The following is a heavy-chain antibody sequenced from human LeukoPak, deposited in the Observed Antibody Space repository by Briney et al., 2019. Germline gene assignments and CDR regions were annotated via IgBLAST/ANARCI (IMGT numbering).Heavy chain of an antibody. CDR1: GFTFTTYW. J-gene: IGHJ4*02. V-gene: IGHV3-74*01. CDR3: AKENYYGSGSYIGFDY. Sequence: GGSLRLSCAASGFTFTTYWMHWVRQAPGKGLVWVSRIRTDGSTTVYADSVKGRFTISRDNAKNTLYLQMNSLRAEDTAVYYCAKENYYGSGSYIGFDYWGQGTLVTVSS. D-gene: IGHD3-10*01. CDR2: IRTDGSTT.